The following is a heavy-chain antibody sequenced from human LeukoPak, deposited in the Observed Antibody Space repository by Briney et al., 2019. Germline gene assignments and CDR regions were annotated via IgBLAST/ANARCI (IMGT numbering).Heavy chain of an antibody. Sequence: GGSLRPSCVASGFTVNSNYTNWVRQAPGKGLEWVSLTYSGGSSYYADSVKGRFTVSRDIPKNTLYLQMNSLRAEDTAVYYCARTPDALDSWGQGTLVTVSS. CDR2: TYSGGSS. J-gene: IGHJ3*01. CDR1: GFTVNSNY. V-gene: IGHV3-66*01. CDR3: ARTPDALDS.